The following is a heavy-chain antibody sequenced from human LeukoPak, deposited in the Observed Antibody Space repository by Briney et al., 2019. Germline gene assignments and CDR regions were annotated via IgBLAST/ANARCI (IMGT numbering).Heavy chain of an antibody. CDR3: AREKTAYYYDSSGFSEGAFDI. CDR2: FYYSGST. D-gene: IGHD3-22*01. CDR1: GGSISSGGEY. V-gene: IGHV4-31*03. Sequence: SDTLSLTCTVSGGSISSGGEYSSWIRQHPGKGLDWIWYFYYSGSTYYNPSLKSRVTISVDTSENQFSLKLSSVTAADTAVYYCAREKTAYYYDSSGFSEGAFDIWGQGTMVTVSS. J-gene: IGHJ3*02.